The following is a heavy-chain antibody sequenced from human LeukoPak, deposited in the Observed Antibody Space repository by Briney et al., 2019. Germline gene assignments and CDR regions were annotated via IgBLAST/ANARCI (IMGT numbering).Heavy chain of an antibody. CDR1: GGSISSGGYY. CDR2: IYYSGST. V-gene: IGHV4-31*03. Sequence: PSETLSLTCTVSGGSISSGGYYWSWIRQHPGKGLEWIGYIYYSGSTYYNPSLKSRVTISVDASKNQFSLKLSSVTAADTAVYYCARFYAQYYGSGSYYIDWFDPWGQGTLVTVSS. D-gene: IGHD3-10*01. J-gene: IGHJ5*02. CDR3: ARFYAQYYGSGSYYIDWFDP.